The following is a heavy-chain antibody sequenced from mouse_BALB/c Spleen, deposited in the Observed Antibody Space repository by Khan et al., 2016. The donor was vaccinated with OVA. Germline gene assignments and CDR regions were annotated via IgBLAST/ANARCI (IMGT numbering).Heavy chain of an antibody. CDR2: INPSNGYT. CDR1: GYTFTSYT. Sequence: QVQLQQSGAELARPGASVKMSCKASGYTFTSYTIHWIKKRPGQGLEWIGYINPSNGYTNYNQKFKDKATLTTDKSSTTAYLQRSSLTSDDSAVYNCVRDGAYHRNDGWFAYWGQGTLVTVSA. D-gene: IGHD2-14*01. CDR3: VRDGAYHRNDGWFAY. J-gene: IGHJ3*01. V-gene: IGHV1-4*01.